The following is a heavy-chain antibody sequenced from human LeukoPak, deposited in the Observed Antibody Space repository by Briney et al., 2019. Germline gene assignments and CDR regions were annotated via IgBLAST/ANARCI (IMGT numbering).Heavy chain of an antibody. D-gene: IGHD6-13*01. Sequence: SETLSLTCTVSGGSISSYYWSWIRQPAGKGLEWIGRIYTSGSTNYNPSLKSRVTMSVDTSKNQFSLKLSSVTAADTAVYYCAGARYSRSWYPLDYWGQGTLVTVSS. J-gene: IGHJ4*02. CDR3: AGARYSRSWYPLDY. CDR2: IYTSGST. CDR1: GGSISSYY. V-gene: IGHV4-4*07.